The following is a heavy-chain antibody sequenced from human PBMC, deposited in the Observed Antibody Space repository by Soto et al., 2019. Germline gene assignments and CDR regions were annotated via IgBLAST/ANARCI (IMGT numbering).Heavy chain of an antibody. CDR3: AKVSKAMVGDYGMDV. CDR1: GFTFDDYT. CDR2: ISWDGGST. D-gene: IGHD3-10*02. Sequence: EVQLVESGGVVVQPGGSLRLSCAASGFTFDDYTMHWVRQAPGKGLEWVSLISWDGGSTYYADSVKGRFTISRDNSKNSLYLQMNSLRTEDTALYYCAKVSKAMVGDYGMDVWGQGTTVTVSS. J-gene: IGHJ6*02. V-gene: IGHV3-43*01.